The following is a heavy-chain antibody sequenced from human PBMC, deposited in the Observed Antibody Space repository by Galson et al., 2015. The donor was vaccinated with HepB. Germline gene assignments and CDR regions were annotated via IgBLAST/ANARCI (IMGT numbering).Heavy chain of an antibody. CDR3: AYGVDV. V-gene: IGHV6-1*01. CDR2: TYYRSKWIY. Sequence: CAISGDSVSSNYAVWNWIRQSPSRGLEWQGRTYYRSKWIYDYAESVKSRITITPDTSKNLVSLQLHSVIPEDAAVYYCAYGVDVWGQGTTVTVSS. J-gene: IGHJ6*02. CDR1: GDSVSSNYAV.